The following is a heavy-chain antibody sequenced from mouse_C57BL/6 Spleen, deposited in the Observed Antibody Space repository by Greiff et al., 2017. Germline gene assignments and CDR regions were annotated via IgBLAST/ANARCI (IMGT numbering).Heavy chain of an antibody. Sequence: VQLQQPGAELVRPGSSVKLSCKASGYTFTSYWMDWVKQRPGQGLEWIGNIYPSDSETHYNQKFKDKATLTVDKSSSTAYMQRSSLTSEDSAVYYCARSDYSNYFDYWGQGTTLTVSS. D-gene: IGHD2-5*01. V-gene: IGHV1-61*01. J-gene: IGHJ2*01. CDR2: IYPSDSET. CDR1: GYTFTSYW. CDR3: ARSDYSNYFDY.